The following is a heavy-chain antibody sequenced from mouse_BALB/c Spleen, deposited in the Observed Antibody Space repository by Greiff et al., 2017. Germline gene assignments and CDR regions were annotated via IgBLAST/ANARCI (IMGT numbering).Heavy chain of an antibody. Sequence: EVQLQQSGPELVKPGASVKLSCTASGFNIKDTYMHWVKQRPEQGLEWIGRIDPANGNTKYDPKFQGKATITTDTSSNTAYLQLSSLTSEDTAVYYCARITGTDFDYWGQGTTLTVSS. D-gene: IGHD4-1*01. V-gene: IGHV14-3*02. J-gene: IGHJ2*01. CDR1: GFNIKDTY. CDR2: IDPANGNT. CDR3: ARITGTDFDY.